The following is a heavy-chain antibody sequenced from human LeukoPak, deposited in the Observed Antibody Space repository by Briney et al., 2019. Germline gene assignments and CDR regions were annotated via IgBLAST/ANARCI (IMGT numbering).Heavy chain of an antibody. D-gene: IGHD2-15*01. Sequence: GGSLRLSCAASGFTFSNAWMSWVRQAPGKGLEWVGRIKSKTDGGTTDYAAPVKGRFTISRDDSKNTLYLQMNSLKTEDTAVYYCTTDEIVVVVAATPRFGYWGQGTLVTVSS. J-gene: IGHJ4*02. V-gene: IGHV3-15*01. CDR1: GFTFSNAW. CDR3: TTDEIVVVVAATPRFGY. CDR2: IKSKTDGGTT.